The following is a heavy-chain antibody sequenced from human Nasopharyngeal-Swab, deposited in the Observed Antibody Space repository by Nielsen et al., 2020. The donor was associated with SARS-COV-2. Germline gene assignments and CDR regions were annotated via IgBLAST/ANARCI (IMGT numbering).Heavy chain of an antibody. CDR3: ARDRSRWELLFYYGMDV. D-gene: IGHD1-26*01. Sequence: GESLKISCAASGFTFSSYSMNWVRQAPGKGLEWVSSISSSSSYIYYADSVKGRFTISRDNAKNSLSLQMNSLRDDDTAVYYCARDRSRWELLFYYGMDVWGQGTTVTVSS. J-gene: IGHJ6*02. CDR2: ISSSSSYI. CDR1: GFTFSSYS. V-gene: IGHV3-21*01.